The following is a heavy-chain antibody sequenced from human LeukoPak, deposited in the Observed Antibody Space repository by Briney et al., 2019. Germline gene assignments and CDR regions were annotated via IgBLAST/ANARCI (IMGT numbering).Heavy chain of an antibody. J-gene: IGHJ4*02. V-gene: IGHV3-23*01. D-gene: IGHD6-13*01. CDR1: GFTFSSYA. CDR2: IGGTGGRT. Sequence: GSLRLSCAASGFTFSSYAMSWVRQAPGKGLEWVSSIGGTGGRTYYADSVKGRFTISRDNSKNTLYLQMNSLRAEDTAVYHCAKVTAWYSSSWYLANWGQGTLVTVSS. CDR3: AKVTAWYSSSWYLAN.